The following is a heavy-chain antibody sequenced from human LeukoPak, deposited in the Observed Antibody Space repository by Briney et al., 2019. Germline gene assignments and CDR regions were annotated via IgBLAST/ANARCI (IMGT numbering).Heavy chain of an antibody. J-gene: IGHJ4*02. Sequence: KPSETLSLTCTVSGGSISSSSYSWSWIRQPPGKGLEWIGEINHSGSTNYNPSLKSRVTISVDTSKNQFSLKLSSVTAADTAVYYCARSYYDYVWGSYRQYYFDYWGQGTLVTVSS. CDR1: GGSISSSSYS. CDR3: ARSYYDYVWGSYRQYYFDY. D-gene: IGHD3-16*02. CDR2: INHSGST. V-gene: IGHV4-39*07.